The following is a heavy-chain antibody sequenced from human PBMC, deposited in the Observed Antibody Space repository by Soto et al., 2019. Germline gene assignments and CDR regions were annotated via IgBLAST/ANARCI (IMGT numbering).Heavy chain of an antibody. CDR2: ISGSGGST. CDR1: GFTFSSYA. Sequence: EVQLLESGGGLVQPGGSLRLSCAASGFTFSSYAMSWVRQAPGKGLEWVSAISGSGGSTYYADSVKGRFTISRDNSKNTLYLKMNSLRAEDTAVYYCAKDTYWARKAFDIWGQGTMVTVSS. V-gene: IGHV3-23*01. CDR3: AKDTYWARKAFDI. J-gene: IGHJ3*02. D-gene: IGHD6-6*01.